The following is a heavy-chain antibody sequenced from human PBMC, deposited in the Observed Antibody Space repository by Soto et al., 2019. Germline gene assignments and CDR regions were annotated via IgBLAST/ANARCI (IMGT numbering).Heavy chain of an antibody. Sequence: PSETLSLTCVVSGGAISGGCHYWHWIRQHAGRGLEYIGYIYHTGSTYYNPSLQSRVTISLDTSGNNLSLNLRSVTAADTAVYFCSRDLSDDIFTGNRPLGFWGQGALVAVSS. V-gene: IGHV4-31*11. D-gene: IGHD3-9*01. CDR2: IYHTGST. CDR3: SRDLSDDIFTGNRPLGF. J-gene: IGHJ1*01. CDR1: GGAISGGCHY.